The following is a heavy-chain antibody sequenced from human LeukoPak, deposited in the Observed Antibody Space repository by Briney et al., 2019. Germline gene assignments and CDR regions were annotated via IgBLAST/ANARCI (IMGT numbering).Heavy chain of an antibody. CDR2: IYYSGST. D-gene: IGHD6-13*01. J-gene: IGHJ4*02. CDR1: GGSISSYY. V-gene: IGHV4-4*07. CDR3: ARGRGGSSWTGYYFDY. Sequence: SETLSLTCTVSGGSISSYYWSWIRQPAGKGLEWIGRIYYSGSTYYNPSLKSRVIISVDTSKNQFSLKLSSVTAADTAVYYCARGRGGSSWTGYYFDYWGQGTLVTVSS.